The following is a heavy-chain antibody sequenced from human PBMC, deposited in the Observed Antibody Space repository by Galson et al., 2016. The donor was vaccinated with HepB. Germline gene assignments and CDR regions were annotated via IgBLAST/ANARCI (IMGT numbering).Heavy chain of an antibody. CDR2: ITGDGGPT. V-gene: IGHV3-33*08. CDR3: VREGRGPLMRRHFDS. CDR1: GFDLSRAD. D-gene: IGHD3-10*01. J-gene: IGHJ4*02. Sequence: SLRLSCAVSGFDLSRADMHWVRQTPTKGLEWLTIITGDGGPTYYADSVRGRFSISKDISRNTVSLLMNSLRVDDTALYYCVREGRGPLMRRHFDSWGQGTLVSVSS.